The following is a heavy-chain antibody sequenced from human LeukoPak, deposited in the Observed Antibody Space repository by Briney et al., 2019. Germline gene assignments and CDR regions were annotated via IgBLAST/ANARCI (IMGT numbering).Heavy chain of an antibody. V-gene: IGHV4-39*02. CDR2: LCCGGST. CDR1: AGSISSSAYY. Sequence: SETLSLTCTVSAGSISSSAYYWGWIRQPPGKGLEWIGSLCCGGSTYYSPSLRRRVTMSVDTSKNHFSLKLSSVTAADTAIYYCARLSWDDKDYWGQGTLVTVSS. J-gene: IGHJ4*02. CDR3: ARLSWDDKDY. D-gene: IGHD1-1*01.